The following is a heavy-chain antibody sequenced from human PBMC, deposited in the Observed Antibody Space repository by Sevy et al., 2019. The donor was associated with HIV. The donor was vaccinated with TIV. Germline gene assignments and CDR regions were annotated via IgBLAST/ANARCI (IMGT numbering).Heavy chain of an antibody. Sequence: SETLSLTCTVSGGSISSYYWSWIRQPPGKGLEWIGYIYYSGSTNYNPSLKSRVTISVDTSKNQFSLKLSSVTAADTAVYYCARQFQWGESYSSSWYGAGYYYYMDVWGKGTTVTVSS. V-gene: IGHV4-59*08. CDR3: ARQFQWGESYSSSWYGAGYYYYMDV. CDR1: GGSISSYY. D-gene: IGHD6-13*01. J-gene: IGHJ6*03. CDR2: IYYSGST.